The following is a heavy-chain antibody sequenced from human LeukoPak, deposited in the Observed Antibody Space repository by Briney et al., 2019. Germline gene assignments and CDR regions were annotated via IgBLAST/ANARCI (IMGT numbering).Heavy chain of an antibody. CDR3: ARLYYYDSSGPPVFDY. CDR2: IYYSGST. D-gene: IGHD3-22*01. Sequence: PSETLSLTCTVSGGSISSYYWSWIRQPPGKGLEWIGYIYYSGSTNYNPSLKSRVTISVDTSKNQFSLKLSSVTAADTAVYYCARLYYYDSSGPPVFDYWGQGTLVTVSS. V-gene: IGHV4-59*01. J-gene: IGHJ4*02. CDR1: GGSISSYY.